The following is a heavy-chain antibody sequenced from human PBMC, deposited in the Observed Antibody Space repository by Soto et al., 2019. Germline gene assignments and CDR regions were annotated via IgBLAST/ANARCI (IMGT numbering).Heavy chain of an antibody. V-gene: IGHV4-39*01. CDR1: GGSISSGGYY. D-gene: IGHD2-2*01. Sequence: PSETLSLTCNVSGGSISSGGYYWTWIRQPPGKGLEWIGSIHYSGSTFYNPSLKSRVTISVDTSKNQFSLKLSSVTAADTAVYYCARRSSSPHFDYWGQGTPVTVSS. CDR3: ARRSSSPHFDY. J-gene: IGHJ4*02. CDR2: IHYSGST.